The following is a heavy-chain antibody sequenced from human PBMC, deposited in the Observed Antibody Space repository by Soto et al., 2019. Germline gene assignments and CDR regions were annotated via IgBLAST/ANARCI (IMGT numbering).Heavy chain of an antibody. V-gene: IGHV4-31*03. CDR2: IDYSGST. J-gene: IGHJ4*02. D-gene: IGHD3-22*01. CDR3: ARDQRQSSGYSFDY. Sequence: SETLSLTCTVSGGSISSGGYYWSWIRQHPGKGLEWIGYIDYSGSTYYNPSLKSRVTISVDTSKNQFSLKLSSVTAADTAVYYCARDQRQSSGYSFDYWGQGTLVTVSS. CDR1: GGSISSGGYY.